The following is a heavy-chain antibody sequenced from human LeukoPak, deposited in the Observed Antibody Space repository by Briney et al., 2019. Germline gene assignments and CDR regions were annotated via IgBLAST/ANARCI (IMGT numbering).Heavy chain of an antibody. D-gene: IGHD1-26*01. Sequence: GGSLRLSCAASGFTFSSYAMHWVRQAPGKGLEYVSAISSNGGSTYYANSVKGRFTISRDNSKNTLYLQMGSLRAEDMAVYYCARGSPPTSIVGATGDYWGQGTLVTVSS. J-gene: IGHJ4*02. CDR2: ISSNGGST. CDR3: ARGSPPTSIVGATGDY. CDR1: GFTFSSYA. V-gene: IGHV3-64*01.